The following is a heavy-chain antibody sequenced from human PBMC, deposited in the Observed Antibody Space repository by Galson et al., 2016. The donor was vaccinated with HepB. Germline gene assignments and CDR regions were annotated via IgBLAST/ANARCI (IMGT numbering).Heavy chain of an antibody. CDR1: GFTFSNYA. CDR2: ISGSGGST. Sequence: SLRLSCAASGFTFSNYAMSWVRQAPGKGPEWVSAISGSGGSTYYADSVKGRFTISRDNSKNTLFLQMNSLRDEDTAVYYCASREYRYGSDAFDIWGQGTMVTVSS. D-gene: IGHD5-18*01. V-gene: IGHV3-23*01. CDR3: ASREYRYGSDAFDI. J-gene: IGHJ3*02.